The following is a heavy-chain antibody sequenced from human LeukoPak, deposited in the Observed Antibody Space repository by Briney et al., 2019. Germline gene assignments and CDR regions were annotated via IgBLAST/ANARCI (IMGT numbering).Heavy chain of an antibody. J-gene: IGHJ4*02. CDR3: AKGRRVDADDHFDY. CDR1: GYTFMSYG. Sequence: ASVKVSCEASGYTFMSYGIHWLRQAPGQGLEWMGWSSVYNGNTNYAQKFQGRVTMTTDTTTSTAYMELRTLMSDDTAVYYCAKGRRVDADDHFDYWGQGTLVTVPS. D-gene: IGHD1-1*01. CDR2: SSVYNGNT. V-gene: IGHV1-18*01.